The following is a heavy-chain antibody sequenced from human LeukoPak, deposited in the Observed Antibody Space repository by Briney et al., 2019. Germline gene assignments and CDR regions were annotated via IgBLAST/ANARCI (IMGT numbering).Heavy chain of an antibody. J-gene: IGHJ4*02. CDR1: GFTFSSNW. CDR2: IYSGGST. CDR3: ARDRGYYVFDY. Sequence: QPGGSLRLSCAASGFTFSSNWMHWVRQAPGKGLEWVSVIYSGGSTYYADSVKGRFTISRDNSKNTLYLQMNSLRAEDTAVYYCARDRGYYVFDYWGQGTLVTVSS. D-gene: IGHD3-22*01. V-gene: IGHV3-53*01.